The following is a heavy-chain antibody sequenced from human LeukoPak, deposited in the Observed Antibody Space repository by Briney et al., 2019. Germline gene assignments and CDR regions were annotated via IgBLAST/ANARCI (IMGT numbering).Heavy chain of an antibody. V-gene: IGHV4-39*01. CDR3: ARRTVIYGDYPFDY. Sequence: MTSETLSLTCTVSGGSISSSSYYWGWIRQPPGKGLEWIGSIYYSGSTYYNPSLKSRVTISVDTSKNQFSLKLSSVTAADTAVYYCARRTVIYGDYPFDYWGQGTLVTVSS. CDR2: IYYSGST. CDR1: GGSISSSSYY. J-gene: IGHJ4*02. D-gene: IGHD4-17*01.